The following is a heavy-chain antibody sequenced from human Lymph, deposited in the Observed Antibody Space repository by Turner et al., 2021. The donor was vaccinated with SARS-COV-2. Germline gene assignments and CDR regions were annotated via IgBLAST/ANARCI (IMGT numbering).Heavy chain of an antibody. J-gene: IGHJ6*02. CDR3: ARHQGSTSGYDHGMNV. CDR1: GGSISSTS. V-gene: IGHV4-59*08. CDR2: FYKIGSI. Sequence: QVQLQESGPGLVSPSETLSLTCTVSGGSISSTSWSWIRQSPGRGLEWIGYFYKIGSIDDNPTLRSRVTISVDTSKNQLSLNLISVTAADTAVYYCARHQGSTSGYDHGMNVWGQGTAVIVSS. D-gene: IGHD1-1*01.